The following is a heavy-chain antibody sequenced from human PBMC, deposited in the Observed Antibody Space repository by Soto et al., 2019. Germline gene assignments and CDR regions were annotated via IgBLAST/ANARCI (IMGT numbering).Heavy chain of an antibody. CDR3: ARVWGIAVAVTGYFDY. CDR1: GDGFASCG. D-gene: IGHD6-19*01. CDR2: ISAYNGNT. Sequence: SVKVAWKACGDGFASCGRRWLRQVPGQGLEWMGWISAYNGNTNYAQKLQGRVTMTTDTSTSTAYMELRSLRSDDTDVYYCARVWGIAVAVTGYFDYWGQGTLVTVSS. V-gene: IGHV1-18*04. J-gene: IGHJ4*02.